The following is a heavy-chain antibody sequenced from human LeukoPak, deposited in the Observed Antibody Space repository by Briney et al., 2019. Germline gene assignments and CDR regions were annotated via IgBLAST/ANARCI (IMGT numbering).Heavy chain of an antibody. V-gene: IGHV4-61*02. CDR2: IYTSGST. Sequence: SETLSLTCTVSGGSISSGSYYWSWIRQPAGKGLEWIGRIYTSGSTNYNPSLKSRVTISVDTSKNQFSLKLNSVTAADTAVYYCARGVVAAAGRTFDFWGQGTLVTVSS. D-gene: IGHD6-13*01. J-gene: IGHJ4*02. CDR1: GGSISSGSYY. CDR3: ARGVVAAAGRTFDF.